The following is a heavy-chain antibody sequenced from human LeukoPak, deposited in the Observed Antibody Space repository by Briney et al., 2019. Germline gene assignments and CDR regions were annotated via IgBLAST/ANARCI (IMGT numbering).Heavy chain of an antibody. CDR1: GGSISSSSYY. J-gene: IGHJ6*03. V-gene: IGHV4-39*07. Sequence: PSETLSLTCTVSGGSISSSSYYWGWIRQPPGKGLEWIGRIHTSGSTNYNPSLKSRVTMSVDTSKNQFSLKVSSVTAADTAVYYCARVFDSGSQAYFYYMDVWGKGTTVTIFS. CDR3: ARVFDSGSQAYFYYMDV. CDR2: IHTSGST. D-gene: IGHD3-10*01.